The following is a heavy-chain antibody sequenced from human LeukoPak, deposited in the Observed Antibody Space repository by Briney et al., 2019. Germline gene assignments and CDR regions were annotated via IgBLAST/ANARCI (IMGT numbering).Heavy chain of an antibody. J-gene: IGHJ4*02. V-gene: IGHV4-38-2*02. CDR3: ARTPSGTYSYFDY. Sequence: SETLSLTCTVSGYSISSGYFWGWMRQPPGKGLEWIGSIYQSETAHYNPSLKSRVTMSVDTSKNQFSLKLSSVTAADTAVYYCARTPSGTYSYFDYWGQGTLVTVSS. D-gene: IGHD1-26*01. CDR2: IYQSETA. CDR1: GYSISSGYF.